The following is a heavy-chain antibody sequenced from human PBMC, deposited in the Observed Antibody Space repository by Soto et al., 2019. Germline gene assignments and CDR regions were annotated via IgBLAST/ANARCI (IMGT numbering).Heavy chain of an antibody. V-gene: IGHV3-33*01. J-gene: IGHJ3*02. D-gene: IGHD2-15*01. Sequence: GSLRLSCAAPGFTFSSSGMHWVRQAPGKGLEWVAVIWYDGSNKYYADSVKGRFTISRDNSKNTLYLQMNSLRAEDTAVYYCARDPILGYCSGGSCLGNDAFDIWGQGTMVTVSS. CDR3: ARDPILGYCSGGSCLGNDAFDI. CDR1: GFTFSSSG. CDR2: IWYDGSNK.